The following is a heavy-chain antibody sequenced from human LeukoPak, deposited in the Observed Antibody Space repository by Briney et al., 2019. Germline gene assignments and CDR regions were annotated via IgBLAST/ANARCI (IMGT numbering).Heavy chain of an antibody. CDR1: GFTFSSYW. V-gene: IGHV3-74*01. Sequence: GGSLRLSCAASGFTFSSYWMHWVRQAPGKGLVWVSRISSEGDTTSYADSVKGRFTVFRDNAKNTLYLQMNSLRAEDTAVYYCVRDAFTAGDHWGQGTLVTVSS. CDR3: VRDAFTAGDH. D-gene: IGHD2-8*02. J-gene: IGHJ4*02. CDR2: ISSEGDTT.